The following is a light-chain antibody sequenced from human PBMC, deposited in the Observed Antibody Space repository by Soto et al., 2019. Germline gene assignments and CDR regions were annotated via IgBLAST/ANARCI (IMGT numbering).Light chain of an antibody. CDR3: QQYGSSPWT. CDR1: QSVSSSY. CDR2: AAS. V-gene: IGKV3-20*01. J-gene: IGKJ1*01. Sequence: ESVLTQSPGTLSLSPGERAALSCRASQSVSSSYLAWYQQKSGQAPRLLIYAASTRATGIPDRFSGSGSGTDFTLTIGRLEPEDFAVYYCQQYGSSPWTFGQGTKVEIK.